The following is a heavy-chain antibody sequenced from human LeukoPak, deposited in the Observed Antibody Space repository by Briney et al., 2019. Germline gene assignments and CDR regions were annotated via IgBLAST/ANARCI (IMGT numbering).Heavy chain of an antibody. D-gene: IGHD1-1*01. V-gene: IGHV3-49*04. J-gene: IGHJ4*02. CDR3: TRDRGAYNLYDY. Sequence: GGSLRLSCAASGFTFSSYWMNWARQAPGKGLEWVGFIRSKAYGETADYAASVKGRFTISRDDSKAIAYLQMNSLKTEDTAVYHCTRDRGAYNLYDYWGQGTLVTVSS. CDR2: IRSKAYGETA. CDR1: GFTFSSYW.